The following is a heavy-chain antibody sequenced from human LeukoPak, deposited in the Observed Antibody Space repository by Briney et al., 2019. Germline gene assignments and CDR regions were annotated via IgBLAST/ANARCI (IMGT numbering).Heavy chain of an antibody. D-gene: IGHD1-26*01. J-gene: IGHJ4*02. CDR3: AKDKGREGDY. CDR2: ISSDGSEE. CDR1: GFTFSNYG. Sequence: GGSLRLSCAASGFTFSNYGMHWVRQAQGKGLEWVAVISSDGSEEYYADSVKGRFTISRDDSKNTLYLQMNSLRVEDTAVYYCAKDKGREGDYWGQGNLVTVSS. V-gene: IGHV3-30*18.